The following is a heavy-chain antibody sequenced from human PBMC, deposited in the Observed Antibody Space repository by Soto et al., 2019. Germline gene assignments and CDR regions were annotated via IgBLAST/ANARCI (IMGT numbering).Heavy chain of an antibody. V-gene: IGHV4-61*03. CDR1: GGSVTSEHYY. D-gene: IGHD2-15*01. CDR2: FFYTGST. Sequence: QVQLQESGPGLVKSSETLSLTCTVSGGSVTSEHYYWNWIRQPPGKGLEWIGYFFYTGSTNYNPSLEGRLTMSVDVSKNHFSLRLTSVTAADTAVYYCAGGTDGRKVAYWGQGALVTVSS. J-gene: IGHJ4*02. CDR3: AGGTDGRKVAY.